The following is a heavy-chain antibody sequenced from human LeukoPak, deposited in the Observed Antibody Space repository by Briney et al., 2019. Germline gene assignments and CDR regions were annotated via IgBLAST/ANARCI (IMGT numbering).Heavy chain of an antibody. V-gene: IGHV3-53*05. Sequence: GGSLRLSCAASGFSVGSNYMTWVRQAPGKGLEWVSVIYSGDNSYYADSVKGRFTISRDTSKNTLYLQMNSLRAEDTAVYYCARLLAAADSPFDYWGQGTLVTVSS. CDR2: IYSGDNS. CDR1: GFSVGSNY. D-gene: IGHD6-13*01. J-gene: IGHJ4*02. CDR3: ARLLAAADSPFDY.